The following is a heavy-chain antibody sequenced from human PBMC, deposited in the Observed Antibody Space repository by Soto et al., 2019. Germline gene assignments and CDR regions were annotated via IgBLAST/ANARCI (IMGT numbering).Heavy chain of an antibody. CDR1: GYTFTSYG. V-gene: IGHV1-18*01. CDR2: ISAYNGNT. D-gene: IGHD5-12*01. Sequence: ASVKVSCKASGYTFTSYGISWVRQAPGQGLEWMGWISAYNGNTNYAQKLQGRVTMTTDTSTSTAYMELRSVRSDDTAVYYCASDGYGLGGSGYDYGYFGYWGEATLVPGFS. CDR3: ASDGYGLGGSGYDYGYFGY. J-gene: IGHJ4*02.